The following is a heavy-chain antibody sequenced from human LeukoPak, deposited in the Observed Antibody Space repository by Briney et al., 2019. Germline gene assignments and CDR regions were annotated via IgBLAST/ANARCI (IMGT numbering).Heavy chain of an antibody. Sequence: GASVKVSCKASGGTFSSYAISWVRQAPGQGLEWMGGIIPIFGTANYAQKFQGRVTITADKSTSTAYMELSSLRSEDTAVYYCARDHGTAMVFDWYFDLWGRGTLVTVSS. CDR3: ARDHGTAMVFDWYFDL. V-gene: IGHV1-69*06. J-gene: IGHJ2*01. D-gene: IGHD5-18*01. CDR2: IIPIFGTA. CDR1: GGTFSSYA.